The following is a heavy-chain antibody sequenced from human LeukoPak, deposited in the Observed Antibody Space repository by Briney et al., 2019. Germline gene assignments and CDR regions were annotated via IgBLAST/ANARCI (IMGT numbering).Heavy chain of an antibody. Sequence: GASVKVSCKASGGTFSSYAISWVRQAPGQGLEWMGGIIPIFGTANYAQKFQGRVTITADEYTSTAYMELSSLRSEDTAVYYCARGDGFHDAFDIWGQGTMVTVSS. CDR3: ARGDGFHDAFDI. D-gene: IGHD5-24*01. CDR1: GGTFSSYA. CDR2: IIPIFGTA. V-gene: IGHV1-69*13. J-gene: IGHJ3*02.